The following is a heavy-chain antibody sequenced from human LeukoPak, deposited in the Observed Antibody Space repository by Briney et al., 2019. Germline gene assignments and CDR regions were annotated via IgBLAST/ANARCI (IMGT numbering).Heavy chain of an antibody. CDR2: IYPGDSDT. J-gene: IGHJ3*02. D-gene: IGHD1-26*01. Sequence: GESLKISCKGSGYSFTSYWIGWVRPMPGKGLEWMGIIYPGDSDTRYSPSFQGQVTISADKSISTAYLQWSSLKASDTAMYYCARLQGAGGADNAFDIWGQGTMVTVSS. V-gene: IGHV5-51*01. CDR3: ARLQGAGGADNAFDI. CDR1: GYSFTSYW.